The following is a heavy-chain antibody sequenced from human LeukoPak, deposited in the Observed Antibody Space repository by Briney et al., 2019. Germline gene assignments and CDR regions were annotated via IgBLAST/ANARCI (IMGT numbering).Heavy chain of an antibody. Sequence: ASVKVSCKASGYTFASYDINWVRQATGQGLEWMGWMNPNSGNTGYAQKFQGRVTITRNTSISTAYMELSSLRSEDTAVYYCARERGYSVRAFDIWGQGTMVTVSS. V-gene: IGHV1-8*03. J-gene: IGHJ3*02. CDR2: MNPNSGNT. D-gene: IGHD5-18*01. CDR1: GYTFASYD. CDR3: ARERGYSVRAFDI.